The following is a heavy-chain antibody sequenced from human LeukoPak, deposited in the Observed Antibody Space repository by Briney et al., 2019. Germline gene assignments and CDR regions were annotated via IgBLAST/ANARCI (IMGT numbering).Heavy chain of an antibody. J-gene: IGHJ6*04. CDR2: ISSSGSTI. CDR1: GFTFSSYE. V-gene: IGHV3-48*03. D-gene: IGHD3-10*01. Sequence: GGSLRLSCAASGFTFSSYEMNWVRQAPGKGLEWVSYISSSGSTIYYTDSVKGRFTISRDNAKKSLYLQMNSLRAEDTAVYYCARGNYGSGSYYSVWGIFGMDVWGKGTTVTVSS. CDR3: ARGNYGSGSYYSVWGIFGMDV.